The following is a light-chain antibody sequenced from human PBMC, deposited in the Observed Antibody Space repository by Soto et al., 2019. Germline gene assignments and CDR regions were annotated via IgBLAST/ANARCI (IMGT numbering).Light chain of an antibody. Sequence: IKMNLTTSAVPGSVKDRVTITCRDRQTSSSWLAWYQQKPGKAPKLLIYEASTLKSGVPSRFSGSGARTEFTLISSILHPDVFVSYYCQHYNSYSGPFGQGTKVDIK. J-gene: IGKJ1*01. CDR1: QTSSSW. V-gene: IGKV1-5*03. CDR2: EAS. CDR3: QHYNSYSGP.